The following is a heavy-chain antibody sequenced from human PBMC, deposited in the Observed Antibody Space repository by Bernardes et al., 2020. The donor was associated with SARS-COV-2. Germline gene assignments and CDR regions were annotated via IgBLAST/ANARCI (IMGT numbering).Heavy chain of an antibody. Sequence: GGSLRLSCTASGFTFSSYWMHWVRQAPGKGLVWVSRINGDGSTTTHADSVKGGFTISRDNARNTLYLQMNSLRDEDTALYYCVRGPSDGHGRFEYWGQGTLGTVSS. CDR2: INGDGSTT. V-gene: IGHV3-74*03. CDR1: GFTFSSYW. J-gene: IGHJ4*02. CDR3: VRGPSDGHGRFEY.